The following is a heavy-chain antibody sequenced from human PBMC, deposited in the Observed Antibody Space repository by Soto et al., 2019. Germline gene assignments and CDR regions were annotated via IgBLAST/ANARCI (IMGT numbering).Heavy chain of an antibody. V-gene: IGHV4-31*03. D-gene: IGHD4-4*01. J-gene: IGHJ6*04. Sequence: SETLSLTCTVSGGSISSGGYYWSWIRQHPGKGLEWIGYIYYSGSTYYNPSLKSRVTISVDTSKNQFSLKLSSVTAADTAVYYCARWRISSNHASLKDVWGKGTTVTVSS. CDR2: IYYSGST. CDR3: ARWRISSNHASLKDV. CDR1: GGSISSGGYY.